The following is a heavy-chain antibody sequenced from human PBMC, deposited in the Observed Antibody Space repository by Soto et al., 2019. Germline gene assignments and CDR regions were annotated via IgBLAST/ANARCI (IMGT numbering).Heavy chain of an antibody. CDR3: ARGRNYYYYGMDV. V-gene: IGHV4-30-2*01. CDR1: GGSISSGGYS. CDR2: IYHSGST. Sequence: PSETLFLTCAVSGGSISSGGYSWSWIRQPPGKGLEWIGYIYHSGSTYYNPSLKSRVTISVDRSKNQFSLKLSSVTAADTAVYYCARGRNYYYYGMDVWGQGTTVTVSS. J-gene: IGHJ6*02.